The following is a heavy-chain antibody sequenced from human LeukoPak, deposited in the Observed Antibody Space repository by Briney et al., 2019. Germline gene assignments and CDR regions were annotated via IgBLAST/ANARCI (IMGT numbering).Heavy chain of an antibody. J-gene: IGHJ4*02. V-gene: IGHV1-18*01. CDR1: GYTFTSYG. Sequence: ASEKLSCKASGYTFTSYGITWVRQAPGQGLEWMGWISGYNGNTNYAQKFQGRVTMTTDTSTSKVYMELRSLRSDDTAVYYCGRDDNYGSGQPDDWGQGTLVTVSS. CDR3: GRDDNYGSGQPDD. D-gene: IGHD3-10*01. CDR2: ISGYNGNT.